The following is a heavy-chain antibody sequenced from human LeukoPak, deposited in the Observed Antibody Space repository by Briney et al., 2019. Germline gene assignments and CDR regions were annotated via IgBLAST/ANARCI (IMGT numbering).Heavy chain of an antibody. V-gene: IGHV4-4*02. CDR3: ARGMWFDTLFSAFDV. D-gene: IGHD3-10*01. Sequence: SETLSLTCTVSGDFISSRNWWTWVRQTPEKGLEWIGEIFHTGSTNYNPSVEGRVTISIDKSRNHFSLMLTSVTAADTALYYCARGMWFDTLFSAFDVWGQGTMVSVSS. J-gene: IGHJ3*01. CDR1: GDFISSRNW. CDR2: IFHTGST.